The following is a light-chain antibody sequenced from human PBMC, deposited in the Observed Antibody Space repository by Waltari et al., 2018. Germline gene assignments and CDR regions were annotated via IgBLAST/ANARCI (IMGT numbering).Light chain of an antibody. CDR1: QSVTSN. Sequence: EIVMTQSPPSLSLSPGERATLSCRASQSVTSNLAWYQQKPGQAPRLPIYGASTRAAGIPVRFSGSGSGTEFTLTVSGLQSEDFAIYYCQQYNDWPPWTFGQGTKVEIK. CDR3: QQYNDWPPWT. CDR2: GAS. V-gene: IGKV3-15*01. J-gene: IGKJ1*01.